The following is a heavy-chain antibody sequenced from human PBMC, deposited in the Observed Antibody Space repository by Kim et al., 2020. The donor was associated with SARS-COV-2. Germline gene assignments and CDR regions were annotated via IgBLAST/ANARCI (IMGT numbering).Heavy chain of an antibody. Sequence: SETLSLTCTVSGGSISSSHYYWGWIRQPPGKGLEWIGSIYYSGTTYYDPSLNSRVTISVGASKNQLSLKLSSVTAADTAVYYCAMQIVGATRYFDYWGQGTLVTVSS. D-gene: IGHD1-26*01. CDR1: GGSISSSHYY. V-gene: IGHV4-39*07. CDR2: IYYSGTT. CDR3: AMQIVGATRYFDY. J-gene: IGHJ4*02.